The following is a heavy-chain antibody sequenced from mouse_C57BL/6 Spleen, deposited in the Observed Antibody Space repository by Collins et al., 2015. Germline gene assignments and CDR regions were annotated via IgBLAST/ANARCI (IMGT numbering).Heavy chain of an antibody. Sequence: DVQLQESGPGMVKPSQSLSLTCTVTGYSITSGYDWHWIRHFPGNKLEWMGYIGYSGSTNYNPSLKSRISITHDTSKNHFFLKLNSVTTEDTATYYCARGGVWFAYWGQGTLVTVSA. CDR2: IGYSGST. V-gene: IGHV3-1*01. J-gene: IGHJ3*01. CDR3: ARGGVWFAY. CDR1: GYSITSGYD.